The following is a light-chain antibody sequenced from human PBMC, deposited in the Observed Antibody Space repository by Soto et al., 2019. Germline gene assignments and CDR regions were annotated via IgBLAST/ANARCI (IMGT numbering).Light chain of an antibody. CDR2: DVN. CDR1: SSDIGGLYNY. Sequence: QSVLTQPASVSGSHGQSITISCTGTSSDIGGLYNYVSWYQQHPGKAPKLLIYDVNDRPSGVSDRFSGSKSGNTASLTISGLQAEDEAVYFCSAYSSGATHVVFGGGTKLTVL. J-gene: IGLJ2*01. V-gene: IGLV2-14*01. CDR3: SAYSSGATHVV.